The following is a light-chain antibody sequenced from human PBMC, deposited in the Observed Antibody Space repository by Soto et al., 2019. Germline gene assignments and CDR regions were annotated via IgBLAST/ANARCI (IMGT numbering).Light chain of an antibody. J-gene: IGLJ2*01. CDR3: CSYAGSSSFVV. V-gene: IGLV2-23*02. Sequence: QSALTQPASVSGSPGQSITISCTGTSSDIGTYDLVSWYQHHPGKAPKLMIYEVNQRPSGVSNRFSASKSGNTASLTISGRQAEDEDDYYCCSYAGSSSFVVFGGGTKVTVL. CDR2: EVN. CDR1: SSDIGTYDL.